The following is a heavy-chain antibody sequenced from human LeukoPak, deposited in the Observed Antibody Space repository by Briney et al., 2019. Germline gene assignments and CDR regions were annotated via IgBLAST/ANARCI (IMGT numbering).Heavy chain of an antibody. J-gene: IGHJ4*02. Sequence: ASVKVSCKASGYTFTSYAMHWVRQAPGQRLEWMGWINAGNGNTKYSQKFQGRVTITRDTSASTAYMELSSLGSEDTAVYYCARVQSPYYYDSSGYYDYWGQGTLVTVSS. V-gene: IGHV1-3*01. D-gene: IGHD3-22*01. CDR3: ARVQSPYYYDSSGYYDY. CDR2: INAGNGNT. CDR1: GYTFTSYA.